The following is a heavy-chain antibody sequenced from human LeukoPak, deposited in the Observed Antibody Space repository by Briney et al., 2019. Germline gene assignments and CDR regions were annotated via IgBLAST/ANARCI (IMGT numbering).Heavy chain of an antibody. CDR3: ARDPNGDYLGAFDF. J-gene: IGHJ3*01. Sequence: GGSLRLSCAASGFTFSSYAMSWVRQAPGKGLEWVSAISGSGGSTYYADSVKGRFTISRDNSKNTLYLQMNSLRAEDTAVYFCARDPNGDYLGAFDFWGQGTMVTVSS. CDR1: GFTFSSYA. CDR2: ISGSGGST. D-gene: IGHD4-17*01. V-gene: IGHV3-23*01.